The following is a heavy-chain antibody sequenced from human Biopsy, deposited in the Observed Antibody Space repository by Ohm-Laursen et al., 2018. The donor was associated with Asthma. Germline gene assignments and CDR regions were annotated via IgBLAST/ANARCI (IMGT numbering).Heavy chain of an antibody. CDR2: ISMDGNVK. V-gene: IGHV3-30*02. D-gene: IGHD5-18*01. CDR1: GFTFMTYG. J-gene: IGHJ4*02. Sequence: SLRLSCTASGFTFMTYGMHWVRQVPGKGLEWVAFISMDGNVKNYADSVKGRFTISRDNSKTTVYLQMDSLRAEDTAVYFGAKDKGRNSIDYWGQGTLVTVSS. CDR3: AKDKGRNSIDY.